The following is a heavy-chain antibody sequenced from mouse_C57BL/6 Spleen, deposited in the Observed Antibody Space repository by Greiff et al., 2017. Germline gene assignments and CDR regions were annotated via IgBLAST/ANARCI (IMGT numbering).Heavy chain of an antibody. CDR1: GFSFNTYA. Sequence: GGGLVQPKGSLKLSCAASGFSFNTYAMNWVRQDPGKGLEWVARIRSKSNNYATYYADSVKDRFTISRDDSESMLYLQMNNLKTEDTAMYXCVRHDSWVYAMDYWGQGTSVTVSS. J-gene: IGHJ4*01. CDR3: VRHDSWVYAMDY. V-gene: IGHV10-1*01. D-gene: IGHD3-2*01. CDR2: IRSKSNNYAT.